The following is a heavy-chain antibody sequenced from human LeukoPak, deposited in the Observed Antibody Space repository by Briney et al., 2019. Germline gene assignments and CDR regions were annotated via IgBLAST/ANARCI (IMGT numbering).Heavy chain of an antibody. CDR1: GFTFSASW. CDR2: INPDGSEK. V-gene: IGHV3-7*04. D-gene: IGHD2-2*03. Sequence: PGGSLRLSCEASGFTFSASWVIWVRQVPGKGLEWVAKINPDGSEKSYVESVKGRFTISRDNAKNSLYLQMTSLRLEDTAVYYCARDPRWIFDYWGQGTLVTVSS. J-gene: IGHJ4*02. CDR3: ARDPRWIFDY.